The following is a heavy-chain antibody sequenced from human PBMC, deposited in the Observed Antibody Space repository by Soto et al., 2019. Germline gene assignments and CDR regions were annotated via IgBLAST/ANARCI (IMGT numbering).Heavy chain of an antibody. CDR1: GGSIGSSSYY. V-gene: IGHV4-39*01. CDR2: IYYSGTT. Sequence: PSETLSLTCTVSGGSIGSSSYYWGWIRQPPGKXXXXXGSIYYSGTTYYNPTLKSRVTISVDTSKNQFSLKLSSVTAADTAVYYCARSTPLITIFGVVPPYYYGMDVWGQGTTVTVSS. D-gene: IGHD3-3*01. J-gene: IGHJ6*02. CDR3: ARSTPLITIFGVVPPYYYGMDV.